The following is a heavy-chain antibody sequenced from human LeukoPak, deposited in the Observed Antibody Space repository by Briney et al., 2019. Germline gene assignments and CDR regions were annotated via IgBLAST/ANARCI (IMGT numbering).Heavy chain of an antibody. V-gene: IGHV3-33*01. CDR1: GFTFSSYG. J-gene: IGHJ4*02. Sequence: PGGSLRLSCAASGFTFSSYGMHWVRQAPGKGLEWVAAISYDGKNIHYVDSVKGRFTISRDSSKSTVYLQMNSLRAEDTAVYYCARTYSRESGYDFVFHYWGQGTLVTVSS. D-gene: IGHD5-12*01. CDR3: ARTYSRESGYDFVFHY. CDR2: ISYDGKNI.